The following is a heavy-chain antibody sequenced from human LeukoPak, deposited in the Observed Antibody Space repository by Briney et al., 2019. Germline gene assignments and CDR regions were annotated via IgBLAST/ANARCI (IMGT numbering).Heavy chain of an antibody. CDR2: INPSGGST. Sequence: ASVKVSCKASGYTFTSYYMHWVRQAPGQGLEWMGLINPSGGSTSYAQKFQGRVTMTRDTSTSTVYMELSSLRSEDTAVYYCARVAAQYDSSSAVDYWGQGTLVPVSS. V-gene: IGHV1-46*01. D-gene: IGHD3-22*01. J-gene: IGHJ4*02. CDR3: ARVAAQYDSSSAVDY. CDR1: GYTFTSYY.